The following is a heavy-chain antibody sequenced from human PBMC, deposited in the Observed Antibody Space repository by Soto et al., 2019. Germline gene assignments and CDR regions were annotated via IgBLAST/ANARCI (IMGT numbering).Heavy chain of an antibody. CDR3: AREAVRGMDV. CDR2: INPSDGST. J-gene: IGHJ6*02. V-gene: IGHV1-46*01. CDR1: GYTFTRYY. Sequence: ASVKVSCKASGYTFTRYYMHWVRQAPGQGLEWMGVINPSDGSTTYAQKFQGRVTMTRDTSMSTVYVELSSVRSEDTAVYYCAREAVRGMDVWGQGTTVTVSS.